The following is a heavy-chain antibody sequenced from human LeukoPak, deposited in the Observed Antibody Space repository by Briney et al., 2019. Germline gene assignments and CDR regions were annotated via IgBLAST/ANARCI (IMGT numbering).Heavy chain of an antibody. CDR1: GFTLSSYA. D-gene: IGHD6-13*01. CDR2: ISYDGSNK. CDR3: ARPQYSSSWYEGIDY. J-gene: IGHJ4*02. V-gene: IGHV3-30-3*01. Sequence: PGGSLRLSCAASGFTLSSYAMHWVRQAPGKGLEWVAVISYDGSNKNYADSVKGRFTISRDNSKSTLYLQMNGLRAEDTALYYCARPQYSSSWYEGIDYWGQGNLVTVSS.